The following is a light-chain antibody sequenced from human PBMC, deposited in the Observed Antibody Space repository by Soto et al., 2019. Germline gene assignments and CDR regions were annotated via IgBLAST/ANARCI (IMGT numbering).Light chain of an antibody. V-gene: IGKV4-1*01. CDR1: RSVLYSSNDKND. CDR2: WAS. J-gene: IGKJ3*01. Sequence: DIVMTQSPDSLAVSLGERATVNCKSSRSVLYSSNDKNDLAWYQQKPGQPPKLLIYWASTRESGVPDRFSGSGSGTDFTLTISSLQAEDVAVYYSQQYYTTPFTFGPGTKVDI. CDR3: QQYYTTPFT.